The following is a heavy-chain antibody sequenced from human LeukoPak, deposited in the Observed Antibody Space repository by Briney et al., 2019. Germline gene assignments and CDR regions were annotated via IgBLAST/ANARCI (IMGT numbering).Heavy chain of an antibody. Sequence: SETLSLTCTVSGGSIRNYYWNWIRQPPGKGLEWIGRIYTSGSTNCNPSLKSRVTMSVDTSKNQFSLKLSSVTAADTAVYYCARESAGAFDIWGQGTMVTVSS. J-gene: IGHJ3*02. CDR2: IYTSGST. CDR1: GGSIRNYY. CDR3: ARESAGAFDI. V-gene: IGHV4-4*07.